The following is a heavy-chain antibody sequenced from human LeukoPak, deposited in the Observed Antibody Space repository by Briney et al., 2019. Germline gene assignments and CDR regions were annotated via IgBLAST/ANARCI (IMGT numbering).Heavy chain of an antibody. CDR3: AKFEMEIAAAGIDY. CDR2: ISYDGSNK. Sequence: GGSLRLSCAASGFTFSSYGMHWVRQAPGKGLEWVAVISYDGSNKYYADSVKGRFTISRDNSKNTLYLQMNSLRAEDTAVYYCAKFEMEIAAAGIDYWGQGTLVTVSS. D-gene: IGHD6-13*01. J-gene: IGHJ4*02. V-gene: IGHV3-30*18. CDR1: GFTFSSYG.